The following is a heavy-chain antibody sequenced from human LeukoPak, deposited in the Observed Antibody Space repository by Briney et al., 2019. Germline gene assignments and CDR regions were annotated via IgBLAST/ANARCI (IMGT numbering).Heavy chain of an antibody. V-gene: IGHV4-30-4*02. CDR3: ARSSSAADDAFDI. CDR1: GGSISSGDYY. CDR2: IYYSGST. D-gene: IGHD6-13*01. Sequence: SETLSLTCTVSGGSISSGDYYWSWIRQPPGKGLEWIGYIYYSGSTYYNPSLKSRVTLSVDTSKKQFSLKLSSVTAADTAVYYCARSSSAADDAFDIWGPGTIVTVSS. J-gene: IGHJ3*02.